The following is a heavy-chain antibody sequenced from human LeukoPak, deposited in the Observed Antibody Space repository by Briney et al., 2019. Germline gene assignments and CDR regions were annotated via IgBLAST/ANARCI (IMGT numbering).Heavy chain of an antibody. V-gene: IGHV1-2*02. J-gene: IGHJ4*02. D-gene: IGHD3-22*01. CDR2: INPNSGGT. CDR3: ARVKTMIIVVSLFDY. CDR1: GYTFTGYY. Sequence: ASVKVSCKASGYTFTGYYMHWVRQAPAQGLEGMGWINPNSGGTNYAQQFQGRLTMTRDTSISTAYMELSRLRSDHTAVYYCARVKTMIIVVSLFDYWGQGTLVTVSS.